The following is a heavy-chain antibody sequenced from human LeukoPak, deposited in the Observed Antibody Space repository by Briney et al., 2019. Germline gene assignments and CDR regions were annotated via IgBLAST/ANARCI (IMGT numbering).Heavy chain of an antibody. J-gene: IGHJ4*02. Sequence: PSETLSLTCTVSGGSITTDSWGWIRQPAGKGLEGIGRIYTSGNTNYNPSLRSRVTILVDKSKNQFSLKLRSMTAADTAVYYCAGGSFDFWSGYYPYWGQGTLVTVSA. CDR3: AGGSFDFWSGYYPY. V-gene: IGHV4-4*07. CDR2: IYTSGNT. D-gene: IGHD3-3*01. CDR1: GGSITTDS.